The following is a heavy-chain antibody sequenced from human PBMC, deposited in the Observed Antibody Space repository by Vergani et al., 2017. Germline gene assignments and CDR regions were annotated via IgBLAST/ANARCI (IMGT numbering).Heavy chain of an antibody. CDR2: IIPIFGTA. CDR3: ARAPGDWTQGGYYYYMDV. Sequence: QVQLVQSGAEVKKPGSSVKVSCKASGGTFSSYAISWVRQAPGQGLEWMGGIIPIFGTANYAPKFQGRVTITADESTSTAYMELSSLRSEDTAVYYCARAPGDWTQGGYYYYMDVWGKGTTVTVSS. J-gene: IGHJ6*03. D-gene: IGHD3/OR15-3a*01. CDR1: GGTFSSYA. V-gene: IGHV1-69*01.